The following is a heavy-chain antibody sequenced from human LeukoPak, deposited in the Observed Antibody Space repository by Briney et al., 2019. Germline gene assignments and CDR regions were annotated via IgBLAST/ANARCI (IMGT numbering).Heavy chain of an antibody. D-gene: IGHD3-22*01. CDR3: ARDWAKYDSSGNY. CDR1: GFTFSSYA. J-gene: IGHJ4*02. Sequence: PGRSLRLSCAASGFTFSSYAMHWVRQAPGKGLEWVAVISYDGSNKYYADSVKGRLTISRDNSKNTLYLQRNSLRAEDTAVYYCARDWAKYDSSGNYWGQGTLVTVSS. V-gene: IGHV3-30*04. CDR2: ISYDGSNK.